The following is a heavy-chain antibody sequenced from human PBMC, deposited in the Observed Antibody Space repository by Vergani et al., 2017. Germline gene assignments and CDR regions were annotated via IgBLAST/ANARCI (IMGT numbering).Heavy chain of an antibody. CDR1: GYSFTSYW. J-gene: IGHJ3*02. CDR2: IYPGDSDT. D-gene: IGHD6-13*01. CDR3: ARGXQRRIAAAGFYINDAFDI. V-gene: IGHV5-51*01. Sequence: EVQLVQSGAEVKKPGESLKISCKGSGYSFTSYWIGWVRQMPGKGLEWMGIIYPGDSDTRYSPSFQGQVTISADKSISTAYLQWSSLKASDTAMYYCARGXQRRIAAAGFYINDAFDIWGQGTMVTVSS.